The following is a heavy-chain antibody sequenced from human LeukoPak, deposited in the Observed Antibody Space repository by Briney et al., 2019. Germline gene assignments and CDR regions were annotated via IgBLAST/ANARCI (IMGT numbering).Heavy chain of an antibody. CDR2: INPNSGDT. CDR1: GYTFTSYY. Sequence: GASVKVSCKASGYTFTSYYMHWVRQAPGQGLEWMGWINPNSGDTNYDQRFQGRVTMTRDTSISTVYMELRKLTSDDTAFYYCARDPTGEYCTGGSCFWFDPWGQGTLVTVS. D-gene: IGHD2-15*01. CDR3: ARDPTGEYCTGGSCFWFDP. V-gene: IGHV1-2*02. J-gene: IGHJ5*02.